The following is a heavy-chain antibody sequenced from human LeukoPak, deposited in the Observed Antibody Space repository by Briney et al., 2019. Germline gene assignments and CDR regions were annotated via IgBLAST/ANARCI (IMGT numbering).Heavy chain of an antibody. Sequence: PGGSLRLSCAASGFTFSSCTMNWVRQAPGKGLEWVSSISSSGSYIYYADSMKGRFTISRDNAKNSLFLQMNSLRAEDTAVYYCARLAQQLAGYDYYYYMDVWGKGTTVTVSS. CDR1: GFTFSSCT. D-gene: IGHD6-13*01. V-gene: IGHV3-21*01. CDR3: ARLAQQLAGYDYYYYMDV. CDR2: ISSSGSYI. J-gene: IGHJ6*03.